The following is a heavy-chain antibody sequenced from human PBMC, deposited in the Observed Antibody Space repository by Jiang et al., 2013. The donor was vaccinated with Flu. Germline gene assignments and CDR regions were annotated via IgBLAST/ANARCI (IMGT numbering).Heavy chain of an antibody. CDR1: GGSFSGYY. CDR3: ARMRWLQYYFDY. J-gene: IGHJ4*02. CDR2: INHSGST. Sequence: LLKPSETLSLTCAVYGGSFSGYYWSWIRQPPGKGLEWIGEINHSGSTNYNPSLKSRVTISVDTSKNQFSLKLSSVTAADTAVYYCARMRWLQYYFDYWGQGTLVTVSS. D-gene: IGHD5-24*01. V-gene: IGHV4-34*01.